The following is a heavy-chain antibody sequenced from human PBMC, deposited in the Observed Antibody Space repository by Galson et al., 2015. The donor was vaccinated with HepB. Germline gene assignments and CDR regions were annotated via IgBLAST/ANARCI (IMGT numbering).Heavy chain of an antibody. Sequence: SLRLSCAASGFTFSSYAMHWVRPAPGKGLEWVAVISYDGSNKYYADSVKGRFTISRDNSKNTLYLQMNSLRAEDTAVYYCAREAYDFWSGYQYWGQGTLVTVSS. J-gene: IGHJ4*02. CDR1: GFTFSSYA. D-gene: IGHD3-3*01. CDR3: AREAYDFWSGYQY. V-gene: IGHV3-30-3*01. CDR2: ISYDGSNK.